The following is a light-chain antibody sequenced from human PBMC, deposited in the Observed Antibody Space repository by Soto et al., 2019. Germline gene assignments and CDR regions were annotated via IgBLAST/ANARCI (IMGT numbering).Light chain of an antibody. CDR1: QDIRYS. CDR3: QHYNSFPIT. CDR2: DAS. J-gene: IGKJ5*01. Sequence: DIQMPQSPSSLSASLGDRVTITCQASQDIRYSLNWYQQKTGQAPKLLIYDASQLETGVPSRFSGSGSGTDFTFTINSLQPEDIGTYYCQHYNSFPITFGQGTRLDIK. V-gene: IGKV1-33*01.